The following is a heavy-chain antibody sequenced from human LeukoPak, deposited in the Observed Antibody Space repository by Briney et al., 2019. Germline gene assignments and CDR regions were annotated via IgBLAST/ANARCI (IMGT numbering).Heavy chain of an antibody. D-gene: IGHD5-18*01. Sequence: SETLSLTCTVSGGSISSYYWSWIRQPPGKGREGSGYIYYSGSTNYNPSLKSRVTISVDTSKNQFSLKLSSVTAADTAVYYCASGLYSYHYMDVWGKGTTVTVSS. J-gene: IGHJ6*03. CDR2: IYYSGST. CDR3: ASGLYSYHYMDV. CDR1: GGSISSYY. V-gene: IGHV4-59*12.